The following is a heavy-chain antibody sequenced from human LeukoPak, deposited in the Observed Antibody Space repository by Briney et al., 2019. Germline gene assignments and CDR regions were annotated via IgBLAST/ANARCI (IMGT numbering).Heavy chain of an antibody. CDR2: FRSKAYGGTT. J-gene: IGHJ4*02. CDR3: TRARPRYCSSTSCYRDY. D-gene: IGHD2-2*02. CDR1: GFTFGDYA. Sequence: PGGSLRLSCTASGFTFGDYAMSWVRQAPGTGLEWVSFFRSKAYGGTTEYAASVKGRFTISRDDSKSIAYLQMNSLKTEDTAVYYCTRARPRYCSSTSCYRDYWGQGTLVTVSS. V-gene: IGHV3-49*04.